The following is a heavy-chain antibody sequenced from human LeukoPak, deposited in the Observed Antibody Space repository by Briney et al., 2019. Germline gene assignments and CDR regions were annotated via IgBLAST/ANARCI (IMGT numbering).Heavy chain of an antibody. J-gene: IGHJ4*02. CDR3: ARNSCPSGSCYENRGYFDY. D-gene: IGHD2-15*01. Sequence: SETLSLTCTVSGGSISSYYWSWIRQPPGKGLEWIGYIYYSGSTNYNPSLKSRVTISVDTSKNQFSLKLSSVTAADTAVYYCARNSCPSGSCYENRGYFDYWGQGTLVTVSS. V-gene: IGHV4-59*08. CDR1: GGSISSYY. CDR2: IYYSGST.